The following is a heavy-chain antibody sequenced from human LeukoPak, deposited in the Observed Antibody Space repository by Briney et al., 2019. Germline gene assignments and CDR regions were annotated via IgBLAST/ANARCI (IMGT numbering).Heavy chain of an antibody. J-gene: IGHJ5*02. CDR2: IIPIFGTA. Sequence: ASVKVSCKASGGTFSSYAISWVRQAPGQGLEWMGGIIPIFGTANYAQKFQGRVTITTDESTSTAYMELSSLRAEDTAVYYCARDKTGPRGSYESWFDPWGQGTLVTVSS. CDR3: ARDKTGPRGSYESWFDP. V-gene: IGHV1-69*05. D-gene: IGHD1-26*01. CDR1: GGTFSSYA.